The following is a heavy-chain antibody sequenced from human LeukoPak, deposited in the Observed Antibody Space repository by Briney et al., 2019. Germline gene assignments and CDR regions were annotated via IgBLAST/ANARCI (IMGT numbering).Heavy chain of an antibody. Sequence: SETLSLTRAVYGGSFSGYYWSWIRQPPGKGLEWIGEINHSGSTNYNPSLKSRVTISVDTSKNQFSLKLSSVTAADTAVYYCARVYRATVMYYYYYGMDVWGQGTTVTVSS. CDR3: ARVYRATVMYYYYYGMDV. V-gene: IGHV4-34*01. CDR1: GGSFSGYY. D-gene: IGHD4-17*01. J-gene: IGHJ6*02. CDR2: INHSGST.